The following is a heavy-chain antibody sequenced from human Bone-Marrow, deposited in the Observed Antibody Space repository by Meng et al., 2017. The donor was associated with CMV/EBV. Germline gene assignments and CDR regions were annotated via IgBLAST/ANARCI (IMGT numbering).Heavy chain of an antibody. Sequence: GSLRLSCTVSGGSISSYYWSWIRQPPGKGLEWIGYIYYSGSTNYNPSLKSRVTISVDTSKNQFSLKLSSVTAADTAVYYCAREGLELRGRLWYCDLWGRGTLVTVSS. D-gene: IGHD1-7*01. CDR2: IYYSGST. CDR1: GGSISSYY. J-gene: IGHJ2*01. V-gene: IGHV4-59*01. CDR3: AREGLELRGRLWYCDL.